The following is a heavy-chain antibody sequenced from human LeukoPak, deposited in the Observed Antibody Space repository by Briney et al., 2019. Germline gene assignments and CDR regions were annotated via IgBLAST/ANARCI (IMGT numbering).Heavy chain of an antibody. D-gene: IGHD6-19*01. CDR2: ISPSSSTI. J-gene: IGHJ4*02. Sequence: SGGSLRLSCVASAFTFTEYYMAWVRQAPGKGLEWISYISPSSSTINYADSVKGRITISRDNSKNTLCLQMNSLRAEDTAVYYCARDSQAVAGAYFDYWGQGTLVTVSS. CDR3: ARDSQAVAGAYFDY. V-gene: IGHV3-11*04. CDR1: AFTFTEYY.